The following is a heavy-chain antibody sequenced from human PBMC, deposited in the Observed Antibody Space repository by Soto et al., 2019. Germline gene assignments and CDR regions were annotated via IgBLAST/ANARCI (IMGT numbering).Heavy chain of an antibody. CDR2: ISGSNSY. D-gene: IGHD1-26*01. Sequence: PGGSLRLSCAASGFIFSSSSMNWVRQAPGKGLEWVSSISGSNSYYADSVKGRFTISRDNAKNSLYLQMSSLRAEDTAVYYCARDPPGSSGNEYFQNWGQGTLVTVSS. CDR3: ARDPPGSSGNEYFQN. V-gene: IGHV3-21*01. CDR1: GFIFSSSS. J-gene: IGHJ1*01.